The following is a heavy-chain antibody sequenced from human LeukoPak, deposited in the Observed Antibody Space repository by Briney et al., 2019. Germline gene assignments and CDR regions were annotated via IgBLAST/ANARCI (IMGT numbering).Heavy chain of an antibody. V-gene: IGHV3-74*01. D-gene: IGHD1/OR15-1a*01. CDR1: GFTFSTYW. CDR3: ARNPSGSSTTSFDY. CDR2: INSVGSST. J-gene: IGHJ4*02. Sequence: GGSLRLSCAASGFTFSTYWMHWVRQAPGKGLVWVSLINSVGSSTSYADSVKGRFTISRDNAKNTLYLQMNTLRVEDTAVYYCARNPSGSSTTSFDYWGQGTLVTVSS.